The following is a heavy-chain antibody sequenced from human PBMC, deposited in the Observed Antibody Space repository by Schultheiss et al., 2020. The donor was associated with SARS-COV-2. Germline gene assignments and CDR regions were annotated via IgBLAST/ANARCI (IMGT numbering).Heavy chain of an antibody. CDR1: GFTFSSYE. CDR2: ISSSGSTI. Sequence: GESLKISCAASGFTFSSYEMNWVRQAPGKGLEWVSYISSSGSTIYYADSVKGRFTISRDNAKNSLYLQMNSLRAEDTAVYYWAREGDQLFVGDDAFDIWGQGTMVTVSS. V-gene: IGHV3-48*03. D-gene: IGHD2-2*01. CDR3: AREGDQLFVGDDAFDI. J-gene: IGHJ3*02.